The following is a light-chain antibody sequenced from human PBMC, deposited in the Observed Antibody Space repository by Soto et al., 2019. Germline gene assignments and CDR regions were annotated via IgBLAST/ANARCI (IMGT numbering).Light chain of an antibody. V-gene: IGLV2-8*01. J-gene: IGLJ2*01. CDR2: EVS. CDR1: SSDVGGYNF. CDR3: ASYAGYNTVI. Sequence: QSVLTQPPSASGSPGQSVTISCTRTSSDVGGYNFVSWYQQHPGKAPKLMIYEVSKRPSGVPDRFSGSKSGSTASLTVSGLQTGDEARYYCASYAGYNTVIFGGGTKLTVL.